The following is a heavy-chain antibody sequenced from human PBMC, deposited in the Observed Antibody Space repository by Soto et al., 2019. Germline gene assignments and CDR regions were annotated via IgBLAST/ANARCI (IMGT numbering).Heavy chain of an antibody. CDR3: ARAQVGYGSGSYYANPPAARNYYYYYYMDV. CDR1: GFTFSSYG. J-gene: IGHJ6*03. Sequence: PGGSLRLSCAASGFTFSSYGMHWVRQAPGKGLEWVAVIWYDGSNKYYADSVKGRFTISRDNSKNTLYLQMNSLRAEERAVYYCARAQVGYGSGSYYANPPAARNYYYYYYMDVWGKGTTVTVSS. D-gene: IGHD3-10*01. V-gene: IGHV3-33*01. CDR2: IWYDGSNK.